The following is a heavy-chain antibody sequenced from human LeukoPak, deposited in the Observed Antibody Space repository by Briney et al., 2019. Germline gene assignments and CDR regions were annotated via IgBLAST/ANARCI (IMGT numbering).Heavy chain of an antibody. CDR2: IYYSGST. Sequence: SETLSLTCTVSGGSISSSSYYWGWIRQPRGKGLEWIGSIYYSGSTYYNPSLKSRVTISVDTSKNQFSLKLSSVTAADTAVYYCARRRPSHYFDYWGQGTLVTVSS. V-gene: IGHV4-39*01. CDR3: ARRRPSHYFDY. CDR1: GGSISSSSYY. J-gene: IGHJ4*02.